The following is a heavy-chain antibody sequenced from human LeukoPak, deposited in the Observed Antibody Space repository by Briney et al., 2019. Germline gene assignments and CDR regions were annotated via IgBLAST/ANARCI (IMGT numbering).Heavy chain of an antibody. V-gene: IGHV1-2*02. D-gene: IGHD3-22*01. J-gene: IGHJ6*02. CDR3: ASYGSTYYYDSSGRSRYYYYGMDV. CDR2: INPNSGGT. Sequence: ASVKVSCKASGYTFTSYYMHWVRQAPGQGLEWMGWINPNSGGTNYAQKFQGRVTMTRDTSISTAYMELSRLRSDDTAVYYCASYGSTYYYDSSGRSRYYYYGMDVWGQGTTVTVSS. CDR1: GYTFTSYY.